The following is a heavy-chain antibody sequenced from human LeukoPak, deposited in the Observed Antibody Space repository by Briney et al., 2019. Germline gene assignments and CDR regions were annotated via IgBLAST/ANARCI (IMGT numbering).Heavy chain of an antibody. D-gene: IGHD6-13*01. Sequence: GGSLRLSCAASGFTFDDYTMHWVRQVPGKGLEWVSFISWDGSSTYYVDSVKGRFIISRDNRKNSLYPQMNSLRTEDTALYYCAKDAERAAAGTALDYWGQGTLVTVSS. CDR2: ISWDGSST. CDR3: AKDAERAAAGTALDY. V-gene: IGHV3-43*01. CDR1: GFTFDDYT. J-gene: IGHJ4*02.